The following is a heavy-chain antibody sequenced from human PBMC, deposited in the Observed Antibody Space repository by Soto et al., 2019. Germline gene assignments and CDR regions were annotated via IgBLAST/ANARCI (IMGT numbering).Heavy chain of an antibody. CDR2: IYYTGRT. CDR1: GDSLIRGGYY. J-gene: IGHJ5*02. D-gene: IGHD2-2*01. Sequence: QVQLQESGPGLVKPSQTLSLTCTVSGDSLIRGGYYFSWIRQLPGKGLEWIGYIYYTGRTYYNPSLESRITMAVDTSKNQFSLKLTSVTAADTAVYYCARDVTSNPNFFDTWGQGTLVTVSS. V-gene: IGHV4-31*03. CDR3: ARDVTSNPNFFDT.